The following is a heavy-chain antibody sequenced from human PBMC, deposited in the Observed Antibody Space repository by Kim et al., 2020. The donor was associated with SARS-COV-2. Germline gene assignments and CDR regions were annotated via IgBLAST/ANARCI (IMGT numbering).Heavy chain of an antibody. Sequence: YADSVKSRFTIYRDNSKKALFLQMNSLRIEDMALYFCVKSLVREQYGMDAWGQGTMVTVSS. D-gene: IGHD3-10*01. CDR3: VKSLVREQYGMDA. V-gene: IGHV3-9*03. J-gene: IGHJ6*02.